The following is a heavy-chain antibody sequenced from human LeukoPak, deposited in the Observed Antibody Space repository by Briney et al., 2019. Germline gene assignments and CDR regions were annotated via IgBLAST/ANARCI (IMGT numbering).Heavy chain of an antibody. CDR1: GYSISSGYY. CDR3: ARVQQQVVFY. J-gene: IGHJ4*02. V-gene: IGHV4-38-2*02. Sequence: PSETLSLTCTVSGYSISSGYYWGWIRQPPGKGLEWIGSIHHSGSTYYNPSLKSRVTIPVDTSKNQFSLKLSSVTAADTAVYYCARVQQQVVFYWGQGTLVTVSS. CDR2: IHHSGST. D-gene: IGHD6-13*01.